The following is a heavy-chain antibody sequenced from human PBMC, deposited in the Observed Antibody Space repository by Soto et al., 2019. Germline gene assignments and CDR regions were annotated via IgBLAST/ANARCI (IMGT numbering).Heavy chain of an antibody. CDR1: GFTFSDHY. CDR2: TRNKANSYTT. V-gene: IGHV3-72*01. CDR3: ARAGGTMVREERYTYYYYYMDV. D-gene: IGHD3-10*01. J-gene: IGHJ6*03. Sequence: GGSLRLSCAASGFTFSDHYMDWVRQAPGKGLEWVGRTRNKANSYTTEYAASVKGRFTISRDDSKNSLYLQMNSLKTEDTAVYYCARAGGTMVREERYTYYYYYMDVWGKGTTVTVSS.